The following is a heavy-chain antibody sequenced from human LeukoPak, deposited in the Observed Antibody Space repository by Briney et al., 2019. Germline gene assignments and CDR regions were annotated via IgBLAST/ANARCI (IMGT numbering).Heavy chain of an antibody. CDR2: IKQDGSEK. D-gene: IGHD2/OR15-2a*01. V-gene: IGHV3-7*01. J-gene: IGHJ4*02. CDR3: ARGPTRANSSDY. Sequence: GGSLRLSCAASGFTFSSYWMSWVRQAPGKGLEGVANIKQDGSEKYYVDSVKGRFTISRDNAKNCLYLQMNSLRAEDTAAYYCARGPTRANSSDYWGQGTLVTVSS. CDR1: GFTFSSYW.